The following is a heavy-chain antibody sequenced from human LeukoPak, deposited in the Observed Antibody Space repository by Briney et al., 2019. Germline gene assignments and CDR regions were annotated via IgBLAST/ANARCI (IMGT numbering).Heavy chain of an antibody. CDR1: GGSINSYY. CDR2: ISYSGST. V-gene: IGHV4-59*01. Sequence: SETLSLTCTVSGGSINSYYWSWIRQPPGKGLEWIGYISYSGSTNYNPSLKSRVTISVDTSKNQFSLKLSSVTAADTAVYYCARGPGWFDPWGQGTLVTVSS. J-gene: IGHJ5*02. CDR3: ARGPGWFDP.